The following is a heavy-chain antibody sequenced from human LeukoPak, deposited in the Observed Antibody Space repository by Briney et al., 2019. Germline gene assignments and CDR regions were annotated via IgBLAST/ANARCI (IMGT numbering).Heavy chain of an antibody. J-gene: IGHJ4*02. CDR3: ARERVAVAGRTIDY. V-gene: IGHV4-59*01. CDR1: GGSISGYY. Sequence: SETLSLTCTVPGGSISGYYWSWIRQPPGKGLEWIGYIYYSGSTNCNPSLKSRVTISVDTSKNQFSLKLSSVAAADTAVYYCARERVAVAGRTIDYWGQGTLVTVSS. CDR2: IYYSGST. D-gene: IGHD6-19*01.